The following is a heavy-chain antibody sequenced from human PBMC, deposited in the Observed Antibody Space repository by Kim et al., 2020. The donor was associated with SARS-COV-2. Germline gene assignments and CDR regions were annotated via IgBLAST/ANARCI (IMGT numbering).Heavy chain of an antibody. Sequence: SETLSLTCTVSGGSIGSGAYYWTWIRQHPGKGLEWVGYIYSGGTTYYNQSLKSRVTISLDTSKNQFSLNLSSVTAADTAVYYCARVGASGTYYGYFAYWGPGTQVTVSS. D-gene: IGHD3-10*01. V-gene: IGHV4-31*03. CDR2: IYSGGTT. CDR3: ARVGASGTYYGYFAY. J-gene: IGHJ4*02. CDR1: GGSIGSGAYY.